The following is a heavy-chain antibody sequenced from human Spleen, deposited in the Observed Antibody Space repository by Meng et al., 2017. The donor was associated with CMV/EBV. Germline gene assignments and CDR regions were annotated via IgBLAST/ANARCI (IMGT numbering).Heavy chain of an antibody. V-gene: IGHV5-51*01. CDR2: IYPGASDT. CDR3: ARQSDYGDFDY. J-gene: IGHJ4*02. Sequence: CQTAGYIFRTHWIAWVRQMPGQGLDYMVIIYPGASDTRYAPSFQGQVTISADKSINTAYLQWSSLKASDTAMYYCARQSDYGDFDYWGQGTLVTVSS. CDR1: GYIFRTHW. D-gene: IGHD4-17*01.